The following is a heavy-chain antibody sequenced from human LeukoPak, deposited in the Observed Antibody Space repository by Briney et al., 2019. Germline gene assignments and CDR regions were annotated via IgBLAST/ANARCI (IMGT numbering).Heavy chain of an antibody. CDR3: ARSSTSCDY. CDR1: GFPFSSYE. Sequence: GSLRLSCAASGFPFSSYEMNWVRRAPGKGLEWVSYISSSGSTIYYADSVKGRFTISRDNAKNSLYLQMNSLRAEDTAVYYCARSSTSCDYWGQGTLVTVSS. D-gene: IGHD2-2*01. J-gene: IGHJ4*02. V-gene: IGHV3-48*03. CDR2: ISSSGSTI.